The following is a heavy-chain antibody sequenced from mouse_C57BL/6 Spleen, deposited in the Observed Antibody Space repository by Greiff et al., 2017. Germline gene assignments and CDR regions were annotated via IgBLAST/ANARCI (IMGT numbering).Heavy chain of an antibody. CDR3: ARGIYDGPWFAY. Sequence: EVQLQESGPELVKPGASVKIPCKASGYTFTDYNMDWVKQSHGKSLEWIGDINPNNGGTIYNQKFKGKATLTVDKSSSTAYMELRSLTSEDTAVYYCARGIYDGPWFAYWGQGTLVTVAA. D-gene: IGHD2-3*01. CDR2: INPNNGGT. V-gene: IGHV1-18*01. J-gene: IGHJ3*01. CDR1: GYTFTDYN.